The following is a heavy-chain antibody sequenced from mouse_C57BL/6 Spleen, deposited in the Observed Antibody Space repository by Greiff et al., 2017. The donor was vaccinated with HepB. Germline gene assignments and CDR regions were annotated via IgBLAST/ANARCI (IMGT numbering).Heavy chain of an antibody. D-gene: IGHD1-1*01. V-gene: IGHV1-64*01. CDR3: ARPPYYYGRGYFDY. CDR2: IHPNSGST. Sequence: VQLQQPGAELVKPGASVKLSCKASGYTFTSYWMHWVKQRPGQGPEWIGMIHPNSGSTNYNEKFKSKATLTVDKSSSTAYMQLSSLTSEDSAVYYCARPPYYYGRGYFDYWGQGTTLTVSS. CDR1: GYTFTSYW. J-gene: IGHJ2*01.